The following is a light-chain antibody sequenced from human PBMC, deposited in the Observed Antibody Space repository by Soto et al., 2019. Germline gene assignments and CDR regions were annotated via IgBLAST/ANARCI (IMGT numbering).Light chain of an antibody. J-gene: IGKJ3*01. CDR1: QGIANF. CDR3: QQLNSFPIP. V-gene: IGKV1-9*01. CDR2: GAS. Sequence: IQLTQSPSSLSASVGDRVTISCRASQGIANFLAWYQQNPWKAPKLLIYGASTLQSGVTSRFSGSGSGTDFTLTISRLQTEDLATYYCQQLNSFPIPCGPGTKVDIK.